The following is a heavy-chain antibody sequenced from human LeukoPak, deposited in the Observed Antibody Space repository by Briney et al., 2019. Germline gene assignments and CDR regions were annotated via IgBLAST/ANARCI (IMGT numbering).Heavy chain of an antibody. Sequence: AGGSLRLSCAASGFTFDDYAMHWVRQAPGKGLEWVSGISWNSGSIGYADSVKGRFTISRDNVKNTMYMQMNSLRAEDTAVYYCARVGYIDAFDIWGQGTMVTVSS. CDR1: GFTFDDYA. CDR3: ARVGYIDAFDI. D-gene: IGHD3-16*02. J-gene: IGHJ3*02. V-gene: IGHV3-9*01. CDR2: ISWNSGSI.